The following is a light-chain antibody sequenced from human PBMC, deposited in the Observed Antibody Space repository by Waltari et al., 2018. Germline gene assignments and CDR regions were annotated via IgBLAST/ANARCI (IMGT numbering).Light chain of an antibody. CDR2: RND. V-gene: IGLV1-47*01. J-gene: IGLJ2*01. CDR1: SSHIGGNF. Sequence: QSVVTQPPSASGTPGQRVTISCSASSSHIGGNFVYWYQQLPGATPKVLIFRNDRRPAGVPDRFSGSKSGTSASLDISGLRSEDEANYYCATWDGSLSAVVFGGGTKLTVL. CDR3: ATWDGSLSAVV.